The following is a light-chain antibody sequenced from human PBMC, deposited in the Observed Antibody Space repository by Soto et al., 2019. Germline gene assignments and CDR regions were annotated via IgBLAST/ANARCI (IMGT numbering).Light chain of an antibody. CDR3: AAWDDSLSVVV. CDR2: RNS. J-gene: IGLJ2*01. Sequence: QSVLTQPPSASGTPGQRVTISCSGSSSNIGSNYVYWYQQLPGTVPQLLIYRNSERPSVVPDLFSGSKSGTSASLAISGLRSEDEADYYCAAWDDSLSVVVFGGGTKLTVL. CDR1: SSNIGSNY. V-gene: IGLV1-47*01.